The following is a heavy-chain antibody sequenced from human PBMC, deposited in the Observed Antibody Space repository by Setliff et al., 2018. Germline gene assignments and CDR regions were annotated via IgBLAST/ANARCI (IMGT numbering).Heavy chain of an antibody. CDR1: DFDFTSAW. Sequence: GGSLRLSCATSDFDFTSAWMNWVRQAPGKGLEWVGRIKAKADGGTIDYATPVKDRFIISRDDSKNTLYLQMNSLKTEDTALYYCAKGGHVDYCGQGTLVTVSS. J-gene: IGHJ4*02. CDR2: IKAKADGGTI. CDR3: AKGGHVDY. V-gene: IGHV3-15*07.